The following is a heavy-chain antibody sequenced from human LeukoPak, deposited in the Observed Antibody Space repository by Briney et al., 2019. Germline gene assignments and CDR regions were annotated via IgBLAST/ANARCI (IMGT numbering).Heavy chain of an antibody. V-gene: IGHV1-8*02. Sequence: ASVKVSCKASGYTFTSYDINWVRQATGQGLEWMGWMNPNSGNTGYAQKFQGRVTMTTDTSTSTAYMEPRSLRSDDTAVYYCARDSICGVVTPRYYFDYWGQGTLVTVSS. CDR3: ARDSICGVVTPRYYFDY. CDR2: MNPNSGNT. D-gene: IGHD3-3*01. J-gene: IGHJ4*02. CDR1: GYTFTSYD.